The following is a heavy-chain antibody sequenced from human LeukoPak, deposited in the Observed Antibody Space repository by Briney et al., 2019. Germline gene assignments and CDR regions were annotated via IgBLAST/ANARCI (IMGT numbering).Heavy chain of an antibody. D-gene: IGHD6-6*01. V-gene: IGHV3-66*01. CDR2: IYSGCAT. Sequence: GGSLRLSCAASGLTFSNNYLRWARQAPGKALEWVSLIYSGCATVYADAVKGRFTISRDGSKNTLYLQMNSLRAEDTAVYYCARDPPAVAANTYGWGQGTLVTVSS. CDR3: ARDPPAVAANTYG. J-gene: IGHJ4*02. CDR1: GLTFSNNY.